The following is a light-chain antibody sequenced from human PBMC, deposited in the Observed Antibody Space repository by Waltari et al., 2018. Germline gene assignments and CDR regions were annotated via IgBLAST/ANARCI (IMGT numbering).Light chain of an antibody. CDR1: QTISHY. CDR2: TAS. CDR3: QQSYNAPYT. V-gene: IGKV1-39*01. J-gene: IGKJ2*01. Sequence: DIQMTQSPSSLSASVGDRVVITCRASQTISHYLNWYQHKPGSAPKLLIYTASTLQHGVPSRFSGSGFGTDFTLIINDLQPEDFATYYCQQSYNAPYTFGQGTTLEI.